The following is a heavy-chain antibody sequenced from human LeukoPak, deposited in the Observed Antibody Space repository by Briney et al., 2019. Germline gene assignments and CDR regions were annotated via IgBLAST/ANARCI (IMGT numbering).Heavy chain of an antibody. CDR3: ATGYYYASSGYPDY. J-gene: IGHJ4*02. Sequence: ASVKVSCKASGYTFTGYYMHWVRQAPGQGLEWMGWINPNSGGTNYAQKFQGRVTMTGDTSISTAYMELSRLRSDDTAVYYCATGYYYASSGYPDYWGQGTLVTVSS. CDR2: INPNSGGT. V-gene: IGHV1-2*02. CDR1: GYTFTGYY. D-gene: IGHD3-22*01.